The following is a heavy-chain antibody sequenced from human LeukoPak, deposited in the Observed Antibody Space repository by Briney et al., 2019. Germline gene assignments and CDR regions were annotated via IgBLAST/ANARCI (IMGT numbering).Heavy chain of an antibody. CDR3: ARDGIAAFYYYMDV. V-gene: IGHV4-39*07. CDR2: IYYSGST. D-gene: IGHD6-13*01. Sequence: SETLSLTCTVSGGSISSSSYYWGWIRQPPGKGLEWIGSIYYSGSTYYNPSLKSRVTISVDTSKNQFSLKLSSVTAADTAVYYCARDGIAAFYYYMDVWGKGTTVTVSS. CDR1: GGSISSSSYY. J-gene: IGHJ6*03.